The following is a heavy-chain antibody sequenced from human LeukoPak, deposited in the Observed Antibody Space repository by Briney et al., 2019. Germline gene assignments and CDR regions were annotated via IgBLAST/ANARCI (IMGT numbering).Heavy chain of an antibody. Sequence: TGGSLRLSCAASGFIFRSYGMFWVRQAPGKGLAWVSGIYTNGRDTRYADSVKGRFTISRDNSKNTLYLQMHSLRVEDTAVYYCAHLVWEYVGGLDVWGQGTTVTVSS. V-gene: IGHV3-23*05. J-gene: IGHJ6*02. D-gene: IGHD3/OR15-3a*01. CDR1: GFIFRSYG. CDR3: AHLVWEYVGGLDV. CDR2: IYTNGRDT.